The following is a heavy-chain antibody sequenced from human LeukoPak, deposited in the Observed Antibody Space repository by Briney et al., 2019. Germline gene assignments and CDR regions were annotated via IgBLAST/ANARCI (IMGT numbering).Heavy chain of an antibody. CDR2: LNLDGSDK. V-gene: IGHV3-7*03. D-gene: IGHD1-1*01. CDR3: AKGKRYPDY. J-gene: IGHJ4*02. Sequence: GGCLRLSCVVSVFTFRESWMSWVRHAPWKGLGWVASLNLDGSDKYYVDSVKGRFTISRDNAKNSLYLQMDSLRVEDTAVYYCAKGKRYPDYWGQGTLVTVSS. CDR1: VFTFRESW.